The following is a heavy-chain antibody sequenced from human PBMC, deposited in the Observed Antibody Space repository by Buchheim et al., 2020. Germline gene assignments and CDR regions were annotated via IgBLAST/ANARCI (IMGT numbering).Heavy chain of an antibody. CDR3: ARVYYDSSGYALDP. CDR2: IYSGGST. CDR1: GFTVSSNY. Sequence: VQLVESGGGLVQPGGSLRLSCAASGFTVSSNYMSWVRQAPGKGLEWVSVIYSGGSTYYADSVKGRFTISRDNSKNTLYLQMNSLRAEDTAVYYCARVYYDSSGYALDPWGQGTL. D-gene: IGHD3-22*01. V-gene: IGHV3-66*01. J-gene: IGHJ5*02.